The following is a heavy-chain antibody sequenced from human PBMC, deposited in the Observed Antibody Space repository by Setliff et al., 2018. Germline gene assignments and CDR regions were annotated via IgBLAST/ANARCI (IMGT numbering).Heavy chain of an antibody. CDR3: ARMGTYTKSLSVDS. J-gene: IGHJ4*02. Sequence: SGPTLVNPTQTLTLTCTFSGFSLSTSGMCVSWIRQPPGQALEWLARIDWDDDKYYSTSLKTRLTISKDTSKNQVVLTMTNMDPVETATYYCARMGTYTKSLSVDSWGQGTLVTVSS. V-gene: IGHV2-70*11. D-gene: IGHD3-16*01. CDR2: IDWDDDK. CDR1: GFSLSTSGMC.